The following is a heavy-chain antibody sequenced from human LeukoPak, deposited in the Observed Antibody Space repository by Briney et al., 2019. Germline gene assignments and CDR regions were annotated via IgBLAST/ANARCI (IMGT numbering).Heavy chain of an antibody. CDR1: GFTFSSYW. J-gene: IGHJ6*02. CDR2: INSDGVDR. D-gene: IGHD3-3*01. CDR3: ARDIYYAFWSGYYPYYYGMDV. Sequence: GGSLRLSCAAAGFTFSSYWMHWVRHAPGKGLVWVSRINSDGVDRGSAVSGKGRFTYSRDNAKSTLYLPMNSLRAEDTAVYYCARDIYYAFWSGYYPYYYGMDVGGQGTTVTVS. V-gene: IGHV3-74*01.